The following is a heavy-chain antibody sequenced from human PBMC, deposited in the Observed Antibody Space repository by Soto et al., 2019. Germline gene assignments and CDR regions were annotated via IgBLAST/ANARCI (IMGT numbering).Heavy chain of an antibody. V-gene: IGHV4-4*02. CDR2: IYHSGST. CDR3: ARDSDELGSGWYGYFDY. D-gene: IGHD6-19*01. Sequence: SETLSLTCAVSSGSISSSNWWSWVRQPPGKGLEWIGEIYHSGSTNYNPSLKSRVTISVDKSKNQFSLKLSSVTAADTAVYYCARDSDELGSGWYGYFDYWGQGTLVTVSS. J-gene: IGHJ4*02. CDR1: SGSISSSNW.